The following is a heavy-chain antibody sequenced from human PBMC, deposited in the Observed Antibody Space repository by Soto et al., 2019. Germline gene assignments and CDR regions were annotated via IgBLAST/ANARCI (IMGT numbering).Heavy chain of an antibody. D-gene: IGHD5-12*01. Sequence: SETLSLTCTVSGGSISSSSYYWGWIRQPPGKGLEWIGSIYYSGSTYYNPSLKSRVTISVDTSKNQFSLKLSSVTAADTAVYYCARGGVVTTDKYYYYYYYMDVWGKGTTVTVSS. CDR1: GGSISSSSYY. V-gene: IGHV4-39*01. J-gene: IGHJ6*03. CDR3: ARGGVVTTDKYYYYYYYMDV. CDR2: IYYSGST.